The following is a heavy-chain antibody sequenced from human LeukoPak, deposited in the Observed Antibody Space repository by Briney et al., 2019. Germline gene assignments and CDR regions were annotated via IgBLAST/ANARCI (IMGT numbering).Heavy chain of an antibody. D-gene: IGHD1-26*01. Sequence: ASVKVSCKVSGYTLTELSMHWVRQAPGKGLEWMGGFDPEDGETIYAQKFQGRVTITADESTSTAYMELSSLRSEDTAVYYCARAGGSVGARGFDYWGQGTLVTVSS. CDR2: FDPEDGET. J-gene: IGHJ4*02. CDR3: ARAGGSVGARGFDY. V-gene: IGHV1-24*01. CDR1: GYTLTELS.